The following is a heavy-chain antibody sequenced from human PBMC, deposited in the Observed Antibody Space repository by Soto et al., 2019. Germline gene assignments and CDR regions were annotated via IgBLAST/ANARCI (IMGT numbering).Heavy chain of an antibody. CDR2: ISAGKGNT. CDR3: ARDAFHRSSNPLNWFDP. CDR1: NYSFTSYG. D-gene: IGHD6-6*01. J-gene: IGHJ5*02. V-gene: IGHV1-18*01. Sequence: ASVKVSCKASNYSFTSYGIMWVRQAPGQGLEWMGWISAGKGNTNYAQRFQDRITLTTDTSTSTAYMELRSLRSDDTAVYYCARDAFHRSSNPLNWFDPWGQGTLVTVSS.